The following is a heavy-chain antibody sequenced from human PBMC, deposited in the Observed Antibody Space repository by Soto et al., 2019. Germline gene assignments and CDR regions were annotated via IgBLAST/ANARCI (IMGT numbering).Heavy chain of an antibody. J-gene: IGHJ5*02. CDR1: GFSFSTYA. CDR3: AKHAEYQLVSWFDP. D-gene: IGHD2-2*01. CDR2: ISAGGGNP. Sequence: EVQLLESGGGLVQPGGSLRLSCAVSGFSFSTYAMSWVRQAPGKGLEWVSGISAGGGNPYYADSVRGRFTISRDNSRDPLSLQITSLRAEDTAFYYCAKHAEYQLVSWFDPWGQGTLVTVSS. V-gene: IGHV3-23*01.